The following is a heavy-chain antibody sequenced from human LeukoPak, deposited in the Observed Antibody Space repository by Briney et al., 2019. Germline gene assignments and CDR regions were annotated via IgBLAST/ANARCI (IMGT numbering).Heavy chain of an antibody. D-gene: IGHD5-12*01. Sequence: GGSLRLSCAASGFTFSDYYMSWLRQAPGKGLEWVSYISSSGSTIYYADSVKGRFTISRDNAKNSLYLQMNSLRAEDTAVYYCARIPSGYDLYYFDYWGQGTLVTVSS. CDR1: GFTFSDYY. V-gene: IGHV3-11*04. CDR3: ARIPSGYDLYYFDY. CDR2: ISSSGSTI. J-gene: IGHJ4*02.